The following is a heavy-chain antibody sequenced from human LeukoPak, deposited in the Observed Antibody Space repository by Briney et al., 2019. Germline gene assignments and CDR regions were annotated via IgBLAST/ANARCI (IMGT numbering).Heavy chain of an antibody. CDR1: GFTLSSYD. V-gene: IGHV3-13*01. Sequence: PGGSLRLSCAASGFTLSSYDMHWVRQTTGKGLEWVSAIGTAGGTYYPGSVKGRFTISRENAKNSLYLQMNNLRVGETAVYFCARGWERGFDYWGQGTLVTVSS. CDR3: ARGWERGFDY. J-gene: IGHJ4*02. D-gene: IGHD1-26*01. CDR2: IGTAGGT.